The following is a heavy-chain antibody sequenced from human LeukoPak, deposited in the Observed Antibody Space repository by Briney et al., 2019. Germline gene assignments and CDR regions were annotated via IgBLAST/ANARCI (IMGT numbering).Heavy chain of an antibody. J-gene: IGHJ2*01. CDR3: ARAIGSYYRLYFDL. CDR1: GGSISSYY. Sequence: PSETLSLTCTVSGGSISSYYWSWTRQPPGKGLEWIGYIYYSGSTNYNPSLKSRVTISVDTSKNQFSLKLSSVTAADTAVYYCARAIGSYYRLYFDLWGRGTLVTVSS. CDR2: IYYSGST. V-gene: IGHV4-59*01. D-gene: IGHD1-26*01.